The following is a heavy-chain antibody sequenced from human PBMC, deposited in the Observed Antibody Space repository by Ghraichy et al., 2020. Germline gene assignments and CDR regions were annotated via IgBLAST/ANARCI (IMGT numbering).Heavy chain of an antibody. CDR3: ARYELVRGFGEFLPYYYYGMDV. V-gene: IGHV4-4*02. D-gene: IGHD3-10*01. CDR2: IYHSGST. CDR1: GGSISSSNW. Sequence: SETLSLTCAVSGGSISSSNWWSWVRQPPGKGLEWIGEIYHSGSTNYNPSLKSRVTISVDKSKNQFSLKLSSVTAADTAVYYCARYELVRGFGEFLPYYYYGMDVWGQGTTVTVSS. J-gene: IGHJ6*02.